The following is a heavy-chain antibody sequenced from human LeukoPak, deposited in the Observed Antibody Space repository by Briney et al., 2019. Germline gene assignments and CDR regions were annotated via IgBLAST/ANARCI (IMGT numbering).Heavy chain of an antibody. CDR2: ISYDGSNK. D-gene: IGHD2-2*01. V-gene: IGHV3-30*03. J-gene: IGHJ4*02. CDR1: GFTFSSYG. CDR3: AREGYCSSTSCRLFDY. Sequence: PGGSLRLSCAASGFTFSSYGMHWVRQAPGKGLEWVAVISYDGSNKYYADSVKGRFTISRDNSKNTLYLQMNSLRAEDTAVYYCAREGYCSSTSCRLFDYWGQGTLVTVSS.